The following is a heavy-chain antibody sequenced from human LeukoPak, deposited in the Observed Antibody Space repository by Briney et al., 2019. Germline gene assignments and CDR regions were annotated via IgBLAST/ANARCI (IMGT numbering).Heavy chain of an antibody. Sequence: GGSLRLSCAPSGLTFSRHGMHWVRQAPGKGLEWVAIISNDGSRKYYAHSVEGRFTISRDNSKNTLYLQMDSLRAEDTAVYYCARDRAWNYFDYWGQGTLVTVSS. CDR3: ARDRAWNYFDY. CDR1: GLTFSRHG. CDR2: ISNDGSRK. D-gene: IGHD3-3*01. V-gene: IGHV3-30*03. J-gene: IGHJ4*02.